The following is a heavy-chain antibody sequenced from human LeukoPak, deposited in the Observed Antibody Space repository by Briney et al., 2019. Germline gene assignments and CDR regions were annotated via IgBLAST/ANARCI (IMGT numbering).Heavy chain of an antibody. D-gene: IGHD5-18*01. CDR1: GGSITSSNYY. CDR3: AREGYSYGYSAVSSIDY. Sequence: SETLSLTCTVSGGSITSSNYYWSWIRQHPGKGLEWIGYLYYSGSTYYNPSLKSRVTISVDTSKNQFSLKLSSVTAADTAVYYCAREGYSYGYSAVSSIDYWGQGTLVTVSS. J-gene: IGHJ4*02. V-gene: IGHV4-31*03. CDR2: LYYSGST.